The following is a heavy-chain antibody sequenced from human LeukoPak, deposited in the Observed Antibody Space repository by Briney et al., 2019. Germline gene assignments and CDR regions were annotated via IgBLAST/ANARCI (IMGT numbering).Heavy chain of an antibody. CDR1: GFTFSTYS. D-gene: IGHD2-15*01. V-gene: IGHV3-21*01. CDR2: ISSSSGFV. CDR3: ARVGCSGGSCFDY. J-gene: IGHJ4*02. Sequence: PGGSLRLSCAASGFTFSTYSMNWVRQAPGKGLEWVSSISSSSGFVTYADSVKGRFTISRDNAKNSLYLQMNSLRAEDTAVYYCARVGCSGGSCFDYWGQGTLVTVSS.